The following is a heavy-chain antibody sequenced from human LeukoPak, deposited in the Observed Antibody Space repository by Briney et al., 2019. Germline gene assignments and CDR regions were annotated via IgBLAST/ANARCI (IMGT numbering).Heavy chain of an antibody. D-gene: IGHD1-14*01. Sequence: GGSLRLSSAASGFIVSSNYMSWVRQAPGKGLEWVSVIYTGGSTNYAGSVKGRFTISRDISKNTLYLQMKSLRAEDTAVYYCARTGLIDAFDIWGQGTMVTVSS. CDR2: IYTGGST. CDR3: ARTGLIDAFDI. CDR1: GFIVSSNY. V-gene: IGHV3-53*01. J-gene: IGHJ3*02.